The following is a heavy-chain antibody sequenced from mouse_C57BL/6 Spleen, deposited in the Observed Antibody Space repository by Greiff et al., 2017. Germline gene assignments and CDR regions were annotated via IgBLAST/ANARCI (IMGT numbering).Heavy chain of an antibody. J-gene: IGHJ4*01. Sequence: VQLQQSGAELVKPGASVKISCKASGYAFSSYWMNWVKQRPGKGLEWIGQIYPGDGDTNYNGKFKGKATLTADKSSSTAYMQLSSLTSEDSAVYFCARFLYEGYAMDYWGQGTSVTVSS. V-gene: IGHV1-80*01. CDR2: IYPGDGDT. CDR3: ARFLYEGYAMDY. CDR1: GYAFSSYW. D-gene: IGHD2-12*01.